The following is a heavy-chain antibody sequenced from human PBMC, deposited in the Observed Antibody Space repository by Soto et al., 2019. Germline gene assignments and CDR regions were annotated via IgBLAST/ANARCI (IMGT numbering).Heavy chain of an antibody. J-gene: IGHJ6*02. CDR2: INPNSGGT. CDR1: GYTFTGYY. Sequence: QVQLVQSGAEVKKPGASVKVSCKASGYTFTGYYMHWVRQAPGQGLEWMGWINPNSGGTNYAQKFQGWVTMTRDTSISTAYMELSRLRSDDTAVYYCARDQDYYGSGSFSLSVWGQGTTVTVSS. D-gene: IGHD3-10*01. CDR3: ARDQDYYGSGSFSLSV. V-gene: IGHV1-2*04.